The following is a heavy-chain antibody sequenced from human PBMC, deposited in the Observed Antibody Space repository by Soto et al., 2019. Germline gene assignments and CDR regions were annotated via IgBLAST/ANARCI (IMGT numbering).Heavy chain of an antibody. CDR3: AKDSPELRYFDFFSPPSYYYYYMYF. D-gene: IGHD3-9*01. CDR2: FCGSGGST. Sequence: GALRLSCAGSGFTFRSYSNSWGRQAPGEGLGGGPAFCGSGGSTYYADSVKGRFTISRDNSKNTLYLQMNSLRAEDTAVYYCAKDSPELRYFDFFSPPSYYYYYMYFWGKGSSVTVSS. CDR1: GFTFRSYS. V-gene: IGHV3-23*01. J-gene: IGHJ6*03.